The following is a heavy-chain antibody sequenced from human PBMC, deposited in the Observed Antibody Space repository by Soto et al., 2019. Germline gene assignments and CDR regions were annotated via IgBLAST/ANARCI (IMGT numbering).Heavy chain of an antibody. V-gene: IGHV4-34*01. CDR3: ARGPDIVVVPAAEPGDWFDP. D-gene: IGHD2-2*01. CDR2: INHSGST. Sequence: SETLSLTCAVYGGSFSGYYWSWIRQPPGKGLEWIGEINHSGSTNYNPSLKSRVTISADTSKNQFSLKLSSVTAADTAVYYCARGPDIVVVPAAEPGDWFDPWGQGTLVTVSS. J-gene: IGHJ5*02. CDR1: GGSFSGYY.